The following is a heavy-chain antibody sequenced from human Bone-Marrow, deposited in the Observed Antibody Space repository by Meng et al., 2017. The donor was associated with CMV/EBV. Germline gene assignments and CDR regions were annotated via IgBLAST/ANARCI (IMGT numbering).Heavy chain of an antibody. CDR3: AKALLAYYGMDV. Sequence: GESLKISCAASGFTFDDYAMHWVHQAPGKGLEWVSLISWDGGSTYYADSVKGRFTISRDNSKNSLYLQINSLRAEDTALYYCAKALLAYYGMDVWVQGTTVTVSS. D-gene: IGHD3-3*02. J-gene: IGHJ6*02. CDR2: ISWDGGST. CDR1: GFTFDDYA. V-gene: IGHV3-43D*03.